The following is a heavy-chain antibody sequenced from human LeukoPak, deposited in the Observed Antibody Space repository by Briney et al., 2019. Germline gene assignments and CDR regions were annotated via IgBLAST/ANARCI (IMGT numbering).Heavy chain of an antibody. D-gene: IGHD3-16*02. CDR3: ARDGYDYVWGSYRYTGWFDP. CDR2: IYTSGST. CDR1: GGSISSYY. V-gene: IGHV4-4*07. J-gene: IGHJ5*02. Sequence: TSETLSLTCTVSGGSISSYYWSWIRQPAGKGLEWIGRIYTSGSTNYNPSLKSRVTMSVDTSKNQFSLKLSSVTAADTAVYYCARDGYDYVWGSYRYTGWFDPWGRGTLVTVSS.